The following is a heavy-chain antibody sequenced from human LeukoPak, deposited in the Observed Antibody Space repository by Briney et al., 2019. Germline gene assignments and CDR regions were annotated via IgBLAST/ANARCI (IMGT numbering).Heavy chain of an antibody. CDR3: ARNGSYKFDY. J-gene: IGHJ4*02. Sequence: GGSLRLSCAASGFTFSSAWMHWVRQTPGKGLVWVSRVKSDGTTNYADSVKGRFTISRDNAKNTLYLQMNNLRAEDTAVYYCARNGSYKFDYWGQGTLVTVSS. CDR1: GFTFSSAW. V-gene: IGHV3-74*01. CDR2: VKSDGTT. D-gene: IGHD1-26*01.